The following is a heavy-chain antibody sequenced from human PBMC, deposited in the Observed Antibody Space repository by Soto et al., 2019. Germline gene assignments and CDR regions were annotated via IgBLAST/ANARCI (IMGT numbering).Heavy chain of an antibody. Sequence: QVTLKESGPTLVKPTQTLTLTCTVSGLSLRTTGVGVGWVRQPPGKALEWLALLYWGDDKRYSPSLRSRLTIAKDISEKQVVLTMTNMDTVDTATYYCVQSRCGGDCLEIYSSHAYNGLDVWGQGTTVTVSS. CDR2: LYWGDDK. CDR1: GLSLRTTGVG. D-gene: IGHD2-21*02. CDR3: VQSRCGGDCLEIYSSHAYNGLDV. V-gene: IGHV2-5*02. J-gene: IGHJ6*02.